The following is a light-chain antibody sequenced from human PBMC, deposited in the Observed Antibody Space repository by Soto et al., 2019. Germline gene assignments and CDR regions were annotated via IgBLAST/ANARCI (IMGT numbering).Light chain of an antibody. J-gene: IGKJ2*01. CDR2: AAS. Sequence: SPSSLSASTGDRVTITCRASQGISSYLAWYQQKPGKAPKLLIYAASTLQSGVPSRFSGSGSGTDFTLTISCLQSEDFATYYCQQYYSYPHTFGQGTKVDSK. CDR3: QQYYSYPHT. V-gene: IGKV1-8*01. CDR1: QGISSY.